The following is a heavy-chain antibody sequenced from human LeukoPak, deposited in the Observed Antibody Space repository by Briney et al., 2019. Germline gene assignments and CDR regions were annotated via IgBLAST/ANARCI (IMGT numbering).Heavy chain of an antibody. D-gene: IGHD7-27*01. Sequence: GGSLRLSCAASGFIVSGDFMSWVRQAPGKGLEWVSVIYSDGSTYYADSVKGRFTISRDNSKNTLYLQMNSLRAEDAAVYYCASTGVDAFDIWGQGTMVTVSS. CDR2: IYSDGST. J-gene: IGHJ3*02. CDR3: ASTGVDAFDI. V-gene: IGHV3-53*01. CDR1: GFIVSGDF.